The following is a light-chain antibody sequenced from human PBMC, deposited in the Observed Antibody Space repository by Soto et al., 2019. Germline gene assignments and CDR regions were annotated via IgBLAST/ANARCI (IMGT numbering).Light chain of an antibody. CDR2: GAT. J-gene: IGKJ5*01. Sequence: DIQMTQSPSSLSASVGDRVTITCRASQAIGNYLNWYQQKPGKAPNLLIFGATTLQSGVPSRFSGSGYGTNFTLIISVLQPEDFEIYYCQQCHATPLTLGQGTRLEIK. V-gene: IGKV1-39*01. CDR1: QAIGNY. CDR3: QQCHATPLT.